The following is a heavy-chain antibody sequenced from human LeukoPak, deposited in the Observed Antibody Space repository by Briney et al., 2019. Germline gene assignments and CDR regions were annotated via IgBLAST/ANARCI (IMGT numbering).Heavy chain of an antibody. CDR2: INQDGSEE. CDR1: GFTFRTCW. CDR3: ARWKMELQRNAFDF. Sequence: GGSLRLSCAASGFTFRTCWMSWIRQAPGKEPEWVADINQDGSEEYYLQSVRGRFTVSRDNAQNAVFLQMTNLRADDTAVYYCARWKMELQRNAFDFWGQGTVVTVSS. J-gene: IGHJ3*01. V-gene: IGHV3-7*01. D-gene: IGHD1-26*01.